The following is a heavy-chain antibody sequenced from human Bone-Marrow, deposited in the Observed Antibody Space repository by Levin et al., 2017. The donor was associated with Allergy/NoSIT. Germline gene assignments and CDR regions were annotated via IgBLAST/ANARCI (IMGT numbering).Heavy chain of an antibody. CDR3: AREIVVVPAAIMGYFDF. V-gene: IGHV1-69*04. J-gene: IGHJ4*02. CDR1: GVTFNNYA. D-gene: IGHD2-2*01. CDR2: IIPVLSIS. Sequence: GASVKVSCKASGVTFNNYALTWVRQPPGQRLEWMGRIIPVLSISNYAQKFQGRLSITADKSTSTAFMELSSLTSDDTAVYYCAREIVVVPAAIMGYFDFWGQGSLVTVSP.